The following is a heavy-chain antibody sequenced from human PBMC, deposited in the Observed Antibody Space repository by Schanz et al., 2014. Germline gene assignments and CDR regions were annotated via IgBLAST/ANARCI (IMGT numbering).Heavy chain of an antibody. CDR1: GFTVNTNY. D-gene: IGHD6-19*01. CDR3: AKACSSGWYDLDY. V-gene: IGHV3-66*03. Sequence: EVQLVESGGGLIQPGGSLRLSCAVSGFTVNTNYMSWVRQAPGKGLEWISSMYINSGSTQYADSVKGRFTISRDNSKNTVYLQMNSLRTEDTAVYYCAKACSSGWYDLDYWGQGTLVTVSS. CDR2: MYINSGST. J-gene: IGHJ4*02.